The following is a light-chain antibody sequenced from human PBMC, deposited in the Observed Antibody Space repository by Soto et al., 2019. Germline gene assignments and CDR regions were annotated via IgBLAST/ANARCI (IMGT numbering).Light chain of an antibody. Sequence: IVLTQSPATLSLSPGERATLSCRASQSVNTYLAWYQQKPGQAPRLLIYDASNRATGIPARFSGRGSGTHFTLTISSLEPDYFAVYYCQQRSNWYTFGQGTKLEIK. CDR2: DAS. CDR3: QQRSNWYT. CDR1: QSVNTY. V-gene: IGKV3-11*01. J-gene: IGKJ2*01.